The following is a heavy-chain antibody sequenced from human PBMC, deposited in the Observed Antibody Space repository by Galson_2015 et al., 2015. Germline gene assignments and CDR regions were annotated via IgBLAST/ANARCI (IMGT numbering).Heavy chain of an antibody. CDR2: INSSGGST. Sequence: SVKVSCKASGYTFTRYYMHWVRQAPGQGLEWMGIINSSGGSTSYAQKFQGRVTMTRDTSTSTVYMELSSLRSEDTAVYYCARSSITMVRGVIKEGLQGWFDPWGQGTLVTVSS. J-gene: IGHJ5*02. V-gene: IGHV1-46*01. CDR1: GYTFTRYY. D-gene: IGHD3-10*01. CDR3: ARSSITMVRGVIKEGLQGWFDP.